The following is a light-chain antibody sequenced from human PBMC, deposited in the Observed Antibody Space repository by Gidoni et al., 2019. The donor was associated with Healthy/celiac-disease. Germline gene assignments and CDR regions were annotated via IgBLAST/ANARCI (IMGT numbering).Light chain of an antibody. J-gene: IGLJ2*01. CDR1: SSDVGAYNY. V-gene: IGLV2-11*01. CDR3: CSYAGSYTYVV. Sequence: QSALTQPRSVSGSPGQSVTISCTGTSSDVGAYNYVSWYQQHPGKAPKLMIYDVSQRPSGVPDRFSGSKSDNTASLTISGLQAEDEADYYCCSYAGSYTYVVFGGGTKLTVL. CDR2: DVS.